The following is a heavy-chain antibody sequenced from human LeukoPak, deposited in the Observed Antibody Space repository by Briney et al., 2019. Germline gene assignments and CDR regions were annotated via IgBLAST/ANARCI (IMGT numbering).Heavy chain of an antibody. Sequence: ASVKVSCKASGYTFTSYDINWVRQATGQGLEWMGWMNPNSGNTGYAQKFQGRVTMTRNTSISTAYMELSSLRSEDTAVYYCARSQRGAYDILTGYFGYYYYYMDVWGKGTTVTISS. D-gene: IGHD3-9*01. CDR3: ARSQRGAYDILTGYFGYYYYYMDV. CDR2: MNPNSGNT. V-gene: IGHV1-8*01. J-gene: IGHJ6*03. CDR1: GYTFTSYD.